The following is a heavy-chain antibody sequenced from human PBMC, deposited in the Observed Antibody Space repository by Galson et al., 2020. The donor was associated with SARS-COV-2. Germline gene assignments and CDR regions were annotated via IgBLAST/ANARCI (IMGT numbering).Heavy chain of an antibody. D-gene: IGHD3-10*01. J-gene: IGHJ6*03. Sequence: ASVKVSCKASGYTFTGYYMHWVRQAPGQGLEWMGWINPNSGGTNYAQKFQGWVTMTRDTSISTAYMELSRLRSDDTAVYYCARGDYNEGGRYYYYYYMDVWGKGTTVTVSS. CDR2: INPNSGGT. V-gene: IGHV1-2*04. CDR1: GYTFTGYY. CDR3: ARGDYNEGGRYYYYYYMDV.